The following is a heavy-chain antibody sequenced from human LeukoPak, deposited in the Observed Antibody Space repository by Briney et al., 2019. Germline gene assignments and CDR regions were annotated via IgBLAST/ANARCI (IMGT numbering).Heavy chain of an antibody. V-gene: IGHV3-30*02. CDR1: GFTPSSYG. Sequence: GGSLRLSCAPSGFTPSSYGMHWVRPAPDKGLEWVAFIRYVGSNKYYADSVKGRFTISRDNSKNTLYLQMNSLRAEDTAVYYCAKFALAAGTKNDAFDIWGQGTMVTVSS. J-gene: IGHJ3*02. CDR2: IRYVGSNK. CDR3: AKFALAAGTKNDAFDI. D-gene: IGHD6-13*01.